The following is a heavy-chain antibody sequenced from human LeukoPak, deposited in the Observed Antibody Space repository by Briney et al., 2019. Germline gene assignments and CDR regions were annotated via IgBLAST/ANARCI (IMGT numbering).Heavy chain of an antibody. CDR2: VKSGNYDI. Sequence: GRSLGLSCTTSGFTFTNYGINWVRQAPGKGLEWLSYVKSGNYDIQYADSVTGRFTVSRDSATNSLYLQMNDLKAEDTAVYYCARDSDWAFDYWGQGTLVTVSS. CDR3: ARDSDWAFDY. CDR1: GFTFTNYG. D-gene: IGHD3-9*01. V-gene: IGHV3-48*01. J-gene: IGHJ4*02.